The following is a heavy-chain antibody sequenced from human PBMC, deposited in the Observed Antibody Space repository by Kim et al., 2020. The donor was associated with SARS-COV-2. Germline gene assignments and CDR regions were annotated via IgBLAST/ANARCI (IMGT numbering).Heavy chain of an antibody. V-gene: IGHV3-23*01. Sequence: GGSLRLSCAASGFTFSNSAMSWVRQAPGKGLEWVSTVSGSGGWTYYADSVKGRFTISRDSSKNTMYLQMNSLRAGDTAVYYCAKSLNQYDSTCYYYWGQGTLVTVAS. CDR3: AKSLNQYDSTCYYY. J-gene: IGHJ4*02. CDR1: GFTFSNSA. CDR2: VSGSGGWT. D-gene: IGHD3-22*01.